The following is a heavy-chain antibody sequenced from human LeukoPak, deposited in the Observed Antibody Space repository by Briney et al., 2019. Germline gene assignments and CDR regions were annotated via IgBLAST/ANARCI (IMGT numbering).Heavy chain of an antibody. Sequence: GGSLRLSCAASGFTFSNSPMHWVRQAPGKGLEWVALISYDGNTKYYADSVKGRFTISRDNSKNTMYLQMSSLGTEDTAVYFCANDATQQQLSNLFYGMDVWGQGTTVTVSS. V-gene: IGHV3-30-3*02. J-gene: IGHJ6*02. CDR2: ISYDGNTK. CDR1: GFTFSNSP. CDR3: ANDATQQQLSNLFYGMDV. D-gene: IGHD6-13*01.